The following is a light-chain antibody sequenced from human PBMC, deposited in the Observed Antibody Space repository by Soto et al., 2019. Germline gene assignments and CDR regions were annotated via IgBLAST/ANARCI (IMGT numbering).Light chain of an antibody. J-gene: IGKJ4*01. CDR1: QSGPKNY. CDR3: QQSSTSPLT. Sequence: EIVLTKSPGTLSLSPGDRATLSSRASQSGPKNYVAWCQQKPGQAPRLLIHDASSRATGIPVSFSGSGSGTDFTLTISRLEPEDFAVYYCQQSSTSPLTFGGGTKVEIK. V-gene: IGKV3-20*01. CDR2: DAS.